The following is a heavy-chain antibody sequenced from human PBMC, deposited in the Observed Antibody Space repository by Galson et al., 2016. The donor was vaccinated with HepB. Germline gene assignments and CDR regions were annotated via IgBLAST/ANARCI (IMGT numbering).Heavy chain of an antibody. V-gene: IGHV3-23*01. Sequence: SLRLSCAASGLTFSSYAMSWVRQAPGTGLKWVSSIGGGADTYYGDSVKGRFIISRDNSKNTLYLQMNRLRAEDTAIYYCAKHREYYYGSGNFNWFDPWGQGTLVTVSS. CDR3: AKHREYYYGSGNFNWFDP. CDR2: IGGGADT. J-gene: IGHJ5*02. D-gene: IGHD3-10*01. CDR1: GLTFSSYA.